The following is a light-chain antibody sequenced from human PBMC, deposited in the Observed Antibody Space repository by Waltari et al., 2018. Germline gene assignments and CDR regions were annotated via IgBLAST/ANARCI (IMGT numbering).Light chain of an antibody. CDR2: DAY. CDR3: SSYASRNSRVL. V-gene: IGLV2-14*03. CDR1: SSDVTFYNY. Sequence: QSALTQPASVSGSPGQSVTITCTGTSSDVTFYNYVSWYQQHPGKAPKLIIYDAYYRPSGVANRFSGSKSDNTASLTISGLQPEDEAEYYCSSYASRNSRVLFGGGTTLTVL. J-gene: IGLJ2*01.